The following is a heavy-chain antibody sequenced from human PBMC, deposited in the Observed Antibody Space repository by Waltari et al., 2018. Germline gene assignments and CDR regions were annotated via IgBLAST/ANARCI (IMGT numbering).Heavy chain of an antibody. CDR3: ARDGSGWADAFDI. Sequence: EVQLVESGGGLVKPGGSLRLSCAASGFTFSNAWMSWVRQAPGKGLGWVSFIYSGGSTYYADSVKGRFTISRDNSKNTLYLQMNSLRAEDTAVYYCARDGSGWADAFDIWGQGTMVTVSS. CDR1: GFTFSNAW. J-gene: IGHJ3*02. CDR2: IYSGGST. V-gene: IGHV3-66*01. D-gene: IGHD6-19*01.